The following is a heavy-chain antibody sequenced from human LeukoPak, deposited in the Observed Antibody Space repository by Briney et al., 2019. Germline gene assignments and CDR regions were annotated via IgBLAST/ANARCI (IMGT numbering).Heavy chain of an antibody. Sequence: ASVKVSCKASGYTFTAYYMHWVRQAPGQGLEWMGWINPNSGGTNYVQKFQGRVTMTRDMSISTVYMELSTLRSDDTAVYYCARGGGYSYGFGYWGQGTLVTVSS. V-gene: IGHV1-2*02. D-gene: IGHD5-12*01. CDR2: INPNSGGT. CDR1: GYTFTAYY. CDR3: ARGGGYSYGFGY. J-gene: IGHJ4*02.